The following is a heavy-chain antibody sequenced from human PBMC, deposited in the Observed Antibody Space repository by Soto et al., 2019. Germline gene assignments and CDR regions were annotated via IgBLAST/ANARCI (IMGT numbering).Heavy chain of an antibody. V-gene: IGHV3-7*01. J-gene: IGHJ4*02. D-gene: IGHD5-18*01. CDR1: GFTFSSYW. Sequence: GGSLRLSCAASGFTFSSYWMSWVRQAPGKGLEWVANIKQDGSEKYYVDSVKGRFTISRDNAKNSLYLQMNSLRAEDTAVYYCARERFSGYSYGEVDYWGQGTLVTVSS. CDR3: ARERFSGYSYGEVDY. CDR2: IKQDGSEK.